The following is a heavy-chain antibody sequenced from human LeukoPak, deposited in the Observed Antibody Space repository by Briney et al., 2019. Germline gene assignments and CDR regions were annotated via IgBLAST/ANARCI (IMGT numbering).Heavy chain of an antibody. CDR3: ARAEYFDWLLPSGDAFDI. D-gene: IGHD3-9*01. Sequence: GRSLRLSCAASGFTFSSYGMHWVRQAPGKGLEWVAVIWYDGSNKYYADSVKGRFTISRDNSKNTLYLQMNSLRAEDTAVYYCARAEYFDWLLPSGDAFDIWGQGTMVTVSS. CDR2: IWYDGSNK. J-gene: IGHJ3*02. V-gene: IGHV3-33*01. CDR1: GFTFSSYG.